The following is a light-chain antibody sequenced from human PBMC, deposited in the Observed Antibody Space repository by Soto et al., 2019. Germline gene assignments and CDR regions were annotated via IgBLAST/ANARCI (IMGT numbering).Light chain of an antibody. J-gene: IGKJ5*01. V-gene: IGKV1-39*01. CDR1: QSISSY. Sequence: DIQMTQSPSSLSASVGDRVTITCRASQSISSYLNWYQQKPGKAPKLLIYAASSLQSGVPSRFSGSGSGTDFTLTISSLQPEDFATYYCQQSYSTLPTFGQGTRPEIK. CDR3: QQSYSTLPT. CDR2: AAS.